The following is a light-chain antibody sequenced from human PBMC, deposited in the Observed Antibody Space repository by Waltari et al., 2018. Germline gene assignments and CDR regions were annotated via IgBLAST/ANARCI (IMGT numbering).Light chain of an antibody. V-gene: IGKV4-1*01. CDR2: WAS. J-gene: IGKJ4*01. CDR1: QSVLYTSSNKNY. Sequence: DILMTQSPESLAVSLGERATLRCKSSQSVLYTSSNKNYLAWYQQKPGQSPKLLIYWASTRESRVPDRFSGSGSGTDFTLTISTLQAEDVATYYCQQYYSSPPTFGGGTKVE. CDR3: QQYYSSPPT.